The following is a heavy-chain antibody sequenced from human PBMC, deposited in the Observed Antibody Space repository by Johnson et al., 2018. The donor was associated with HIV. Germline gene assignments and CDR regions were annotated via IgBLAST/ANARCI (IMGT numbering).Heavy chain of an antibody. CDR1: GFSFSSYG. CDR2: IRYDGSKK. Sequence: QVQLVESGGGVVQPGGSLRLSCAASGFSFSSYGMHWVRQAPGKGLEWVAFIRYDGSKKYYADSVKGRFTISRDNSKNTLYLQVNSLRPEDTAVYYCAKDQRSSSLTNDAFAMWGQGTMVTVSS. D-gene: IGHD6-13*01. V-gene: IGHV3-30*02. CDR3: AKDQRSSSLTNDAFAM. J-gene: IGHJ3*02.